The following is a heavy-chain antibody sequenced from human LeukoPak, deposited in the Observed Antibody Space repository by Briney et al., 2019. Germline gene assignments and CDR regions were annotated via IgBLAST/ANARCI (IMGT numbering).Heavy chain of an antibody. J-gene: IGHJ4*02. CDR1: GGSLSFYY. Sequence: SETLSLTCGVSGGSLSFYYWSWIRQSPGKGLEWIAEISQNGDSNYNMSLKSRVTISLDKSKNQVSLKLNSVTAADTALYYCARANWGVEGAPWFDNWGQGTLVTVSS. V-gene: IGHV4-34*01. D-gene: IGHD1-26*01. CDR2: ISQNGDS. CDR3: ARANWGVEGAPWFDN.